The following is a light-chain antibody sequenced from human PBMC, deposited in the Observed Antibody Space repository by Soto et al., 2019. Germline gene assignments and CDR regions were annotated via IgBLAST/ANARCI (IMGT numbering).Light chain of an antibody. CDR1: ASDVGSSNL. CDR3: SSYAGLNTFPWV. CDR2: DGT. J-gene: IGLJ3*02. V-gene: IGLV2-23*03. Sequence: QSALTQPASVSGSPGQSITISCSGTASDVGSSNLVSWYQLRPGEAPRLMIFDGTQRPSGVSARFAGSKSGNTASLTISGLQAEDEADYYCSSYAGLNTFPWVFGGGTKLTVL.